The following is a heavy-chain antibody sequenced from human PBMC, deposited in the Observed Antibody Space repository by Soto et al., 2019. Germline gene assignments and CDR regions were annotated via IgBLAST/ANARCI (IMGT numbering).Heavy chain of an antibody. CDR3: ARDRRGAVAGTDY. D-gene: IGHD6-19*01. Sequence: SETLSLTCAVSGYSISSGYYWGCIRQPPGKGLEWIGSIYHSGSTYYNPSLKSRVTISVDTSKNQFSLKLSSVTAADTAVYYCARDRRGAVAGTDYWGQGTLVTVSS. J-gene: IGHJ4*02. V-gene: IGHV4-38-2*02. CDR1: GYSISSGYY. CDR2: IYHSGST.